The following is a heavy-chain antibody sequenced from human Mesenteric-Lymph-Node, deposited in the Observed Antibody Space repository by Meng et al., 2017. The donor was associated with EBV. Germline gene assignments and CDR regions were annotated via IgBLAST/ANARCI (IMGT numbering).Heavy chain of an antibody. D-gene: IGHD3-22*01. Sequence: QVQLRQGGAGLLKPPETLSLTWAVYGGSFSNYYWSWIRQSPEKGLEWIGEINRIGGTDYNPSLKSRVTISVDTSKNQFSLRLSSVTAADTAVYYCARGYTYNYESGVPPFDLWGHGTLVTVSS. CDR2: INRIGGT. CDR3: ARGYTYNYESGVPPFDL. J-gene: IGHJ5*02. V-gene: IGHV4-34*01. CDR1: GGSFSNYY.